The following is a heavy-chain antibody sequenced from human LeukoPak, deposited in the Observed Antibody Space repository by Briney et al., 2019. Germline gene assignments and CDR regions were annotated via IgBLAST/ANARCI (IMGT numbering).Heavy chain of an antibody. CDR3: ARRLTQYDWIDP. Sequence: SQTLSLTCAISGDSVSSNGVTWNWISQSPSRGLVGLGRTYYRSTRYNDYAVSVSGRITVNPDTSKNQFSLHLNSETPEDTAVYYCARRLTQYDWIDPWGQGILVTVSS. CDR2: TYYRSTRYN. V-gene: IGHV6-1*01. CDR1: GDSVSSNGVT. J-gene: IGHJ5*02. D-gene: IGHD4-23*01.